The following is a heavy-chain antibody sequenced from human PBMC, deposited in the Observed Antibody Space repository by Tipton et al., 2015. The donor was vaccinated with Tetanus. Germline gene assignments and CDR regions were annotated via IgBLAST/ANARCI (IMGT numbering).Heavy chain of an antibody. V-gene: IGHV3-30*18. J-gene: IGHJ4*02. CDR2: ISYDGTDT. CDR3: AKGKGIFSCDWRHYFDS. D-gene: IGHD2-21*02. CDR1: GFTFRSYA. Sequence: SLRLSCAASGFTFRSYAMHWVRQVPGKGLEWVAFISYDGTDTNYANSVKGRFTISRDSARNTLSLQMNSLRGEDTALYYCAKGKGIFSCDWRHYFDSWGQGTLVNVSA.